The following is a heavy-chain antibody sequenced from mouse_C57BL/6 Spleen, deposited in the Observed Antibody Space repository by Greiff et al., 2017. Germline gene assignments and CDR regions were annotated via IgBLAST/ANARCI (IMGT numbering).Heavy chain of an antibody. V-gene: IGHV1-64*01. CDR3: ARSDKYYYGSSSLGMDY. CDR1: GYTFTSYW. Sequence: QVQLQQPGAELVKPGASVKLSCKASGYTFTSYWMHWVKQRPGQGLEWIGMIHPNSGSTNYNEKFKSKATLTVDKSSSTAYMQLSSLTSEDSAVYYCARSDKYYYGSSSLGMDYWGQGTSVTVSS. D-gene: IGHD1-1*01. J-gene: IGHJ4*01. CDR2: IHPNSGST.